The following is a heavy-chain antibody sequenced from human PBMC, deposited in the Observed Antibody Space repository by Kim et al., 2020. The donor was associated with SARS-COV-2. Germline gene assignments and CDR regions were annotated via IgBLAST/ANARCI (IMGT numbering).Heavy chain of an antibody. CDR3: AVFYASGTFFPGENWF. D-gene: IGHD3-10*01. CDR2: IDFYGNT. V-gene: IGHV4-39*01. Sequence: SETLSLTCTVSDDSIHNSNYYWAWIRQTPGTGLEWIATIDFYGNTYSGPSLRSRVTMSLDTSENQFSLILTSVTAAYTALYYCAVFYASGTFFPGENWF. J-gene: IGHJ5*01. CDR1: DDSIHNSNYY.